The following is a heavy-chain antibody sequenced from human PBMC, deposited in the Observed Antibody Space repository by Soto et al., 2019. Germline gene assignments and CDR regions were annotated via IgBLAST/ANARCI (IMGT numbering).Heavy chain of an antibody. CDR2: ISGSGGST. J-gene: IGHJ4*02. D-gene: IGHD2-2*03. CDR3: AKEGGYCSSTSCYGRVYY. Sequence: EVQLLESGGGLVQPGGSLRLSCAASGFTFSSYAMSWVRQAPGKGLDWVSAISGSGGSTYYADSVMGRFTISRDNSMNTPYLQMNSLRAEDTAVYYCAKEGGYCSSTSCYGRVYYWGQGTLVTVSS. CDR1: GFTFSSYA. V-gene: IGHV3-23*01.